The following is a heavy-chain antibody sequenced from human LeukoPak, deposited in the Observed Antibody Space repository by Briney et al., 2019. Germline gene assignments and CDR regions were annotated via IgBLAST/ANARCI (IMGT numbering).Heavy chain of an antibody. Sequence: SGPTLVKPTQTLTLTCTFSGFSLSTSGVGVGWIRQPPGKALEWLALIYWNDDKRYSPSLKSRLTITQDTSKNQVVLTMTNMDPVDTATYYCAHTIYDILTGYYKGWFDPWGQGTLVTVSS. D-gene: IGHD3-9*01. CDR2: IYWNDDK. CDR3: AHTIYDILTGYYKGWFDP. CDR1: GFSLSTSGVG. J-gene: IGHJ5*02. V-gene: IGHV2-5*01.